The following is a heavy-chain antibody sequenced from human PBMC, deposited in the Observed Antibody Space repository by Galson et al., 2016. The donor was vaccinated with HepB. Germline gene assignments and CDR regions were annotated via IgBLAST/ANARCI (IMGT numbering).Heavy chain of an antibody. CDR1: GFSLSTSGVG. CDR2: IYWVDDK. V-gene: IGHV2-5*02. Sequence: PALVKPTQTLTLTCTFSGFSLSTSGVGVGWIRQPPGKALEWLALIYWVDDKRYSPSLKSRLTITKDTSKNQVVLTMTNMDAVDTGTYYCAHRQRQWLDFQYWGQGTLVTVSS. D-gene: IGHD6-19*01. J-gene: IGHJ4*02. CDR3: AHRQRQWLDFQY.